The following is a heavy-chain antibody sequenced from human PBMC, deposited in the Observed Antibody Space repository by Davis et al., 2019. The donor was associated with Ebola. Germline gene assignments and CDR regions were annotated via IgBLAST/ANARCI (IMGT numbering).Heavy chain of an antibody. D-gene: IGHD2-15*01. J-gene: IGHJ6*03. CDR1: GYTFTSYG. CDR2: ISAYNGNT. Sequence: ASVKVSCKASGYTFTSYGISWVRQAPGQGLEWMGWISAYNGNTNYAQKLQGRVTMTTDTSTSTAYMELSSLRSDDTAVYYCARNTPESGYYYYYMDVWGTGTTVTVSS. CDR3: ARNTPESGYYYYYMDV. V-gene: IGHV1-18*01.